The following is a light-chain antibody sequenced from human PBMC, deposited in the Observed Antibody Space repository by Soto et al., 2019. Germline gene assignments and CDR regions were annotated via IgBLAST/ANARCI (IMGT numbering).Light chain of an antibody. CDR3: QEYNNWPSMYT. Sequence: EIVMTQSPATLSVSPGERATLSCRASQSVRTKLAWYQQKPGQAPRLLIYGASTRATGIPARFSGSGSGTDFTITISSLQSEDFAVYYCQEYNNWPSMYTFGQGTKLEIK. CDR1: QSVRTK. J-gene: IGKJ2*01. CDR2: GAS. V-gene: IGKV3-15*01.